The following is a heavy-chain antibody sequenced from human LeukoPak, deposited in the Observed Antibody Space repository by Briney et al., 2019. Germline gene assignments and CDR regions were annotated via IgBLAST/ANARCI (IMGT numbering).Heavy chain of an antibody. CDR2: FDPEDGET. J-gene: IGHJ6*03. V-gene: IGHV1-24*01. CDR1: GYTLTELS. D-gene: IGHD3-3*01. CDR3: ATAPGPYYDFWSGLNYYHYMDV. Sequence: ASVKVSCKVSGYTLTELSMHWVRQAPGKGLEWMGGFDPEDGETIYAQKFQGRVTMTEDTSTGTAYMELSSLRSEDAAVYYCATAPGPYYDFWSGLNYYHYMDVWGKGTTVTVSS.